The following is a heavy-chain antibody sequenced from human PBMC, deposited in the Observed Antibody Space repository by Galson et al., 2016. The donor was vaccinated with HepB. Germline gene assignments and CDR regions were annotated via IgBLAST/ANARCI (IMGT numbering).Heavy chain of an antibody. V-gene: IGHV3-23*01. CDR3: AKEGRDILTGYYNGDAFDI. CDR2: ISDNGGST. D-gene: IGHD3-9*01. CDR1: GFTFSSYA. Sequence: SLRLSCAASGFTFSSYAMSWVRQAPGKGLEWVSVISDNGGSTYYADSVKGRFTISRDNSKNTLYLQMNSLRAEDTAVYYCAKEGRDILTGYYNGDAFDIWGQGTMDTVSS. J-gene: IGHJ3*02.